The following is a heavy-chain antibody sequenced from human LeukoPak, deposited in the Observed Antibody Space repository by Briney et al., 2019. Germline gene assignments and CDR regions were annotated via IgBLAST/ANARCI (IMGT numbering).Heavy chain of an antibody. CDR1: GYTVSDYY. J-gene: IGHJ1*01. D-gene: IGHD5/OR15-5a*01. Sequence: ASVKVSCKASGYTVSDYYIHWVRQAPGEGLEWVGWVFPRSGDTYYSQRFHGRVAMTTDTSINTAYMELSRLKSDDTGVYFCARPPRDLVSAAPFPFWGQGTLVTVSS. V-gene: IGHV1-2*02. CDR3: ARPPRDLVSAAPFPF. CDR2: VFPRSGDT.